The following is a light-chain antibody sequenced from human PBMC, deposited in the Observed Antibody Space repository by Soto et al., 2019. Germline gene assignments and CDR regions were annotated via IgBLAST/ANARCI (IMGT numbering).Light chain of an antibody. Sequence: IPLTQSPSSLSASVGDRVTITCRASQGISSYLAWYQQKPGKAPKLLVYAASTLQGGVPSRFSGSGSGTTFTLTITNLQPEDFATYYCQQLNSYPLTFGGGTKVEMK. CDR1: QGISSY. J-gene: IGKJ4*01. CDR2: AAS. CDR3: QQLNSYPLT. V-gene: IGKV1-9*01.